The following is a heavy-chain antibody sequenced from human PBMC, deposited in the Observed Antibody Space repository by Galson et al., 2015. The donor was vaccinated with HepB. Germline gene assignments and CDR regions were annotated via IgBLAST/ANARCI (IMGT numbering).Heavy chain of an antibody. V-gene: IGHV1-46*03. CDR2: INPGGGST. CDR1: GYSFINYY. CDR3: ARDNYYYDSSGYHDY. Sequence: SVKVSCKASGYSFINYYIHWVRQAPGQGLEWMGIINPGGGSTTYAQKFQGRVTMTWDTSASTVYMELNCLRSEDTAVYYCARDNYYYDSSGYHDYWGQGTLVTVSS. D-gene: IGHD3-22*01. J-gene: IGHJ4*02.